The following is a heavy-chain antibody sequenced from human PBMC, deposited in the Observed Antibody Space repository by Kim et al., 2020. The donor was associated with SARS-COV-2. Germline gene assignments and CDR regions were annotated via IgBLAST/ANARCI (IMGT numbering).Heavy chain of an antibody. D-gene: IGHD6-13*01. Sequence: SETLSLTCTVSGGSISSSSYYWGWIRQPPGKGLEWIGSIYYSGSTYYNPSLKSRVTISVDTSKNQFSLKLSSVTAADTAVYYCANIAAAGDNWFDPWGQGTLVTVSS. CDR1: GGSISSSSYY. V-gene: IGHV4-39*01. CDR2: IYYSGST. J-gene: IGHJ5*02. CDR3: ANIAAAGDNWFDP.